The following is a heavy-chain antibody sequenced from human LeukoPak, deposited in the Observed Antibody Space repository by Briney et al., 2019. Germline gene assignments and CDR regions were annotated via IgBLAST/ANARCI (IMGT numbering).Heavy chain of an antibody. CDR1: GFTFSSYG. CDR3: AKDRAYDYGDPDY. J-gene: IGHJ4*02. V-gene: IGHV3-30*18. CDR2: ISYDGSNK. D-gene: IGHD4-17*01. Sequence: GGSLRLSCAASGFTFSSYGMSWVRQAPGKGLEWVAVISYDGSNKYYADSVKGRLTISRDNSKNTLYLQMNSLRAEDTAVYYCAKDRAYDYGDPDYWGQGTLVTVSS.